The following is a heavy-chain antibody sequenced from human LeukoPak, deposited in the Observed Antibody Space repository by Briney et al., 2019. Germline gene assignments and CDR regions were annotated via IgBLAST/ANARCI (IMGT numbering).Heavy chain of an antibody. CDR2: ISYDGSNK. D-gene: IGHD4-23*01. V-gene: IGHV3-30*18. Sequence: GGSLRLSCAASGFTFSSYGMHWVRQAPGKGLEWVAIISYDGSNKYYADSVKGRFTISRDNSKNTLYLQMNSLRAEDTAVCYCAKVGGTTTVGDYWGQGTLVTVSS. CDR1: GFTFSSYG. J-gene: IGHJ4*02. CDR3: AKVGGTTTVGDY.